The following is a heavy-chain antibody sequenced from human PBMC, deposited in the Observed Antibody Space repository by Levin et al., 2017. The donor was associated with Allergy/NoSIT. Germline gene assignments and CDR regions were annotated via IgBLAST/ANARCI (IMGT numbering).Heavy chain of an antibody. V-gene: IGHV6-1*01. CDR3: ARGGSGSYYKGTDAFDI. D-gene: IGHD3-10*01. CDR2: TYYRSKWYN. J-gene: IGHJ3*02. CDR1: GDSVSSNSAA. Sequence: SQTLSLTCAISGDSVSSNSAAWNWIRQSPSRGLEWLGRTYYRSKWYNDYAVSVKSRITINPDTSKNQFSLQLNSVTPEDTAVYYCARGGSGSYYKGTDAFDIWGQGTMVTVSS.